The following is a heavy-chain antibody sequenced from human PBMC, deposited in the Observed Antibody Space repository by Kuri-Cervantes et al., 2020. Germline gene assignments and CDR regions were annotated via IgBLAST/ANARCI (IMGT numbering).Heavy chain of an antibody. J-gene: IGHJ5*02. CDR3: ARDANYYGSGSYYGNNWFDP. D-gene: IGHD3-10*01. Sequence: SLKISCAASGFTFDDYAMHWVRQAPGKGLEWVSGISWNSGSIGYADSVKGRFTISRDNAKNTLYLQMNSLRAEDTAVYYCARDANYYGSGSYYGNNWFDPWGQGTLVTVSS. V-gene: IGHV3-9*01. CDR1: GFTFDDYA. CDR2: ISWNSGSI.